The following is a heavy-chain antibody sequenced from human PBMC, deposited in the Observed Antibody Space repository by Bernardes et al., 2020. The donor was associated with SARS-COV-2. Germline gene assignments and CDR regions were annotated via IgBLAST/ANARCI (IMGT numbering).Heavy chain of an antibody. CDR1: GFTFSDSY. D-gene: IGHD3-22*01. Sequence: GGSLRLSCAASGFTFSDSYMSWIRQAPGKGLEWVSFISSSGSTIYYADSVKGRFTIPRDNARESLYLQMNSLTVDDTAVYRCVRGHDSSGYYPNRGGYYYGMDVWGQGTTVTVSS. J-gene: IGHJ6*02. CDR2: ISSSGSTI. CDR3: VRGHDSSGYYPNRGGYYYGMDV. V-gene: IGHV3-11*01.